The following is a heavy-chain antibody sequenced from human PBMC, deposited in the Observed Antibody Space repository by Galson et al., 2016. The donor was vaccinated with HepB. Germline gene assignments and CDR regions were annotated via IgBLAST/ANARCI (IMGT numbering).Heavy chain of an antibody. CDR2: IHYSGST. CDR3: ARDKNERGYSYGHFDY. CDR1: GGSISSGGYY. D-gene: IGHD5-18*01. Sequence: TLSLTCTVSGGSISSGGYYWSWIRQHPGKGLEWIGYIHYSGSTYYNPSLESRVSISVDTSKNQFSLKLSSVTAADTAVYYCARDKNERGYSYGHFDYWVQGALVTVSS. J-gene: IGHJ4*02. V-gene: IGHV4-31*03.